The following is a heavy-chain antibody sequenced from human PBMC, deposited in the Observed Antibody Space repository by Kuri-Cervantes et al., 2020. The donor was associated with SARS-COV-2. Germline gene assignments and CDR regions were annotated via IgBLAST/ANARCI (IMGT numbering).Heavy chain of an antibody. J-gene: IGHJ3*02. D-gene: IGHD1-7*01. CDR3: ARDNWNYPSHDAFDI. Sequence: SVKVSCKASGGTFSSHAISWVRQAPGQGLEWMGGIIPIFGTADYAQKFQGRVTITTDESTSTAYMELSSLRSEDTAVYYCARDNWNYPSHDAFDIWGQGTMVTVSS. CDR2: IIPIFGTA. CDR1: GGTFSSHA. V-gene: IGHV1-69*05.